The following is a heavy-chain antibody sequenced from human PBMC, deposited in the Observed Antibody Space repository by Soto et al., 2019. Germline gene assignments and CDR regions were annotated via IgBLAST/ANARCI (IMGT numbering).Heavy chain of an antibody. CDR1: GGSISSYY. D-gene: IGHD3-10*01. CDR2: FYYSGTT. V-gene: IGHV4-59*01. CDR3: VTPCWFGELSPLYY. Sequence: SETLSLTCTVSGGSISSYYWSWIRQPPGKGLEWIGYFYYSGTTNYNPSLKSRVTISVDTSKNQFSLKLSSVTAADTAVYYCVTPCWFGELSPLYYWVQGTLVTVSS. J-gene: IGHJ4*02.